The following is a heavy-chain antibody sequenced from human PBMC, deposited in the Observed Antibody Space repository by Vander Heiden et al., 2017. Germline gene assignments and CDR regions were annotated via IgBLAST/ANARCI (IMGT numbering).Heavy chain of an antibody. CDR3: EAGEQLVGGRGKWDACDI. CDR2: IVVGSGTT. D-gene: IGHD6-6*01. Sequence: RQARGQRLEWIGWIVVGSGTTNYAQKFQERVTITRDMSTSTAYMERGSLRSEDTAVYYCEAGEQLVGGRGKWDACDIWGQGKMVTVSS. V-gene: IGHV1-58*01. J-gene: IGHJ3*02.